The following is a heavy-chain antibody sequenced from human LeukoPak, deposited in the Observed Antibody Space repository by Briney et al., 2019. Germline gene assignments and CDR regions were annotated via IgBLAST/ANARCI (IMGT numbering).Heavy chain of an antibody. CDR2: IYPGDSDT. Sequence: GESLKISCKGSGYSFTSYWIGWVRQMPGKGLEWMGIIYPGDSDTRYSPSFQGQVTISADKSISTAYLQWSSLKASDTAMYYCARLTMVRGVILPNTDYWGQGTLVTVSS. CDR3: ARLTMVRGVILPNTDY. V-gene: IGHV5-51*01. CDR1: GYSFTSYW. D-gene: IGHD3-10*01. J-gene: IGHJ4*02.